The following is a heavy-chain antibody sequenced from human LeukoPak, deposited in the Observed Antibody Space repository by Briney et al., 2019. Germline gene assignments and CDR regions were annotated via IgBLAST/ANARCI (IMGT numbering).Heavy chain of an antibody. D-gene: IGHD3-16*01. J-gene: IGHJ5*02. CDR1: GGSISSGGYY. CDR2: IYYSGST. CDR3: ARDGGTRLGFDP. V-gene: IGHV4-31*03. Sequence: SETLSLTCTVSGGSISSGGYYWSWIRQHPGKGLEWIGYIYYSGSTYYNPSLKSRVTISVDTSKNQFSLKLSSVTAADTAVYYCARDGGTRLGFDPWGQGTLVTVSS.